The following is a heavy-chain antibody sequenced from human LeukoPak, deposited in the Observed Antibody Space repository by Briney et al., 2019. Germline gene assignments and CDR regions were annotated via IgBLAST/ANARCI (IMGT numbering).Heavy chain of an antibody. V-gene: IGHV4-59*01. CDR3: ARVRSRDGYLYFDY. CDR2: IYYSGST. CDR1: GGSISSYY. J-gene: IGHJ4*02. Sequence: GSLRLSCTVSGGSISSYYWSWIRQPPGKGLEWIGYIYYSGSTNYNPSLKSRVTISVDTSKNQFSLKLSSVTAADTAVYYCARVRSRDGYLYFDYWAREPWSPSPQ. D-gene: IGHD5-24*01.